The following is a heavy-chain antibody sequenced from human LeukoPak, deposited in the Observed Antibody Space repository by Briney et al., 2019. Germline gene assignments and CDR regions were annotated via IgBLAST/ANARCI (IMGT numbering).Heavy chain of an antibody. CDR1: GDSLSTGSYY. CDR3: KMGYSSGWEPYYLDS. J-gene: IGHJ4*02. D-gene: IGHD6-19*01. V-gene: IGHV4-61*02. CDR2: IYASGTT. Sequence: SQTLSLTCTVSGDSLSTGSYYWSWLRQPAGKGLEWIGRIYASGTTNYNPSLKRRVTISIDTSNNQFSLKLNSVTAADTAVYYCKMGYSSGWEPYYLDSWGQGILVTVSS.